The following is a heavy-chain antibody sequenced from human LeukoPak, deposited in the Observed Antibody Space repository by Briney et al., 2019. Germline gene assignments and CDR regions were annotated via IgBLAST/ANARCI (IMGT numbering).Heavy chain of an antibody. CDR2: ISWNSGSI. D-gene: IGHD5-18*01. V-gene: IGHV3-9*03. CDR1: GFTFDDYA. J-gene: IGHJ4*02. Sequence: GRSLRLSCAASGFTFDDYAMHWVRQAPGKGLEWVSGISWNSGSIGYADSVKGRFTISRDNAKNSLYLQMNSLRAEDMALYYCAKDMGSHGYSYGSFDYWGQGTLVTVCS. CDR3: AKDMGSHGYSYGSFDY.